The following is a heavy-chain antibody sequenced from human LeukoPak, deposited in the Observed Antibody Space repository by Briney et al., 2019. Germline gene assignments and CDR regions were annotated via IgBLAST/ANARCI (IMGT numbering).Heavy chain of an antibody. J-gene: IGHJ2*01. CDR3: ARVQQYYYDSSGYSWYFDL. CDR1: GFTFSSYW. CDR2: IKQDGSEK. V-gene: IGHV3-7*01. Sequence: GGSLRLSCAATGFTFSSYWMTWVRQAPGKGLEWVPNIKQDGSEKYYVGSVKGRFTISRDNAKNSLYLQMNSLRAEDTAVYYCARVQQYYYDSSGYSWYFDLWGRGTLVTVSS. D-gene: IGHD3-22*01.